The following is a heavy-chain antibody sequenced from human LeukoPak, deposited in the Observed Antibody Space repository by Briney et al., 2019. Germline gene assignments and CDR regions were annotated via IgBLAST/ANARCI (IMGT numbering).Heavy chain of an antibody. D-gene: IGHD5-24*01. CDR3: ARVTRRDGYSFDY. Sequence: VASVKVSCKASGGTFSSYAISWVRQAPGQGLEWMGGIIPIFGTANYAQKFQGRVTITADESTSTAYMELSSLRSEDTAVYYCARVTRRDGYSFDYWGQGTLVTVSS. CDR2: IIPIFGTA. J-gene: IGHJ4*02. V-gene: IGHV1-69*13. CDR1: GGTFSSYA.